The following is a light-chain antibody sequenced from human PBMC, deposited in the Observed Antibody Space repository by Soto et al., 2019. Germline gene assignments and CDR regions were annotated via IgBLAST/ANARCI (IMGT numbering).Light chain of an antibody. J-gene: IGKJ5*01. CDR2: DAS. Sequence: EILMTQSPATLSVSPGERATLSCRASQTVSSYLLWYQQKRGQAPRLLIYDASNRATGIPARFSGSGSGTDFTLTISSLEPEDFAVYYCQQRMNWPLTFGQGTRLEIK. CDR1: QTVSSY. V-gene: IGKV3-11*01. CDR3: QQRMNWPLT.